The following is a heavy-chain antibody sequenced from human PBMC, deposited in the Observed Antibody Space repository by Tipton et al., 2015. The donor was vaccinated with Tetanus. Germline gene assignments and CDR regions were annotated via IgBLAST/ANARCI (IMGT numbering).Heavy chain of an antibody. D-gene: IGHD1-1*01. V-gene: IGHV4-59*01. Sequence: TLSLTCTVAGASISSYYWSWIRQPPGKGLEWVGYISNSGVTNYDPSLKSRVTISLDTSKNHFSLRLSAVTAADTAVYFCARHYNYPAIFDFWGQGTLVTVSS. CDR2: ISNSGVT. CDR1: GASISSYY. CDR3: ARHYNYPAIFDF. J-gene: IGHJ4*02.